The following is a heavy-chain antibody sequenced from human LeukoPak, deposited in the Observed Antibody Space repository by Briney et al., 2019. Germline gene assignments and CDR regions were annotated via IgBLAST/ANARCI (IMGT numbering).Heavy chain of an antibody. CDR2: ISNDGGNK. Sequence: GGSLRLSCAASGFTFSSYAMHWVRQAPGKGLEWVAVISNDGGNKYYADSVKGRFTISRDNSKNTLYLQMTSLRAEDTAVYYCAREPAEVRGVMVYYYYYGMDVWGQGTTVTVSS. CDR1: GFTFSSYA. CDR3: AREPAEVRGVMVYYYYYGMDV. D-gene: IGHD3-10*01. V-gene: IGHV3-30-3*01. J-gene: IGHJ6*02.